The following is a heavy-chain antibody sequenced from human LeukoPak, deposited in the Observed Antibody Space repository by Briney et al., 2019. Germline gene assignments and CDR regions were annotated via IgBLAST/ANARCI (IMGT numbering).Heavy chain of an antibody. Sequence: GRSLRLSCAASGFTFSSDGMHWVRQAPGKGLEWVAVISYDGSNKYYADSVKGRFTISRDNSKNTLYLQMNSLRAEDTAVYYCAKDSSGYAFDYWGQGTLVTVSS. V-gene: IGHV3-30*18. CDR3: AKDSSGYAFDY. J-gene: IGHJ4*02. CDR2: ISYDGSNK. D-gene: IGHD3-22*01. CDR1: GFTFSSDG.